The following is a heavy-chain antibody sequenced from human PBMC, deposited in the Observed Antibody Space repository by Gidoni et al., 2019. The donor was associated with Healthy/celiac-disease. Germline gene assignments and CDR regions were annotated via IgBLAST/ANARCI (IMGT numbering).Heavy chain of an antibody. CDR1: GFPFSSYA. CDR2: ISGSGGST. Sequence: EVQLLESGGGLVQPGGSLRLSCAASGFPFSSYAMSRVRQAPGKGMAWVSAISGSGGSTYYADSVKGRFTISRDNSKNTLYLQMNSLRAEDTAVYYCANTITTVTTTISFGYYGMDVWGQGTTVTVSS. D-gene: IGHD4-17*01. CDR3: ANTITTVTTTISFGYYGMDV. J-gene: IGHJ6*02. V-gene: IGHV3-23*01.